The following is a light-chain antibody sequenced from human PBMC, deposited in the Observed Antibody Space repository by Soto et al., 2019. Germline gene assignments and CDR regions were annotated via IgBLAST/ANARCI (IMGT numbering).Light chain of an antibody. CDR2: GNT. J-gene: IGLJ1*01. V-gene: IGLV1-40*01. Sequence: QSALTQTPSVSGAPGQTITISCTGTDSNIGAGYDVHWYQHLPGRAPKLLIFGNTHRPSGVPDRFSGSKSGTSASLAITGLRPEDEADYYCQSFDNSLSGFYVFGSGTKLTVL. CDR1: DSNIGAGYD. CDR3: QSFDNSLSGFYV.